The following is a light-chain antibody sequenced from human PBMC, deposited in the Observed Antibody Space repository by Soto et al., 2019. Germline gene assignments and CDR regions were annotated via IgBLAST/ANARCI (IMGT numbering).Light chain of an antibody. CDR2: DAS. CDR3: QPYNSYWT. CDR1: QSISSW. V-gene: IGKV1-5*01. Sequence: DIQMPQSPSTLSASVGDSVTSNCRASQSISSWLAWYQQKPGTAANLLIYDASSLESGVPSRFSVIGSGTESTLPLSSLQPDDFATYDCQPYNSYWTCGQRTKVDIK. J-gene: IGKJ1*01.